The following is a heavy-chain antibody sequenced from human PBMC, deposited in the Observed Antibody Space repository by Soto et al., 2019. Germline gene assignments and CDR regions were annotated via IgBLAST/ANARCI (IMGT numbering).Heavy chain of an antibody. Sequence: GGSLRLSCAASGFTFSNAWMSWVRQAPGKGLEWVGRIKSKTDGGTTDYAAPVKGRFTISRDDSKNTLYLQMNSLKTEDTAVYYCTTDVYWSRVTTFDYWGQGTLVTVSS. D-gene: IGHD4-17*01. J-gene: IGHJ4*02. CDR2: IKSKTDGGTT. CDR3: TTDVYWSRVTTFDY. CDR1: GFTFSNAW. V-gene: IGHV3-15*01.